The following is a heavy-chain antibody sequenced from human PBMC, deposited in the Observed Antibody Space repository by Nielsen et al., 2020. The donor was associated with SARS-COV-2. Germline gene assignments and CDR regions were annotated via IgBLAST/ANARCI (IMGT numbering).Heavy chain of an antibody. D-gene: IGHD6-6*01. V-gene: IGHV4-34*01. J-gene: IGHJ4*02. CDR1: GGSFSAYC. CDR3: ASRISGRLDY. CDR2: ITHGGST. Sequence: SETLSLTCAVYGGSFSAYCWTWVRQPPGKGLEWIGEITHGGSTNYNPSLKSRVTMSVDTSKNQFSLKLSSVTAADTAVYYCASRISGRLDYWGQGTLVTVSS.